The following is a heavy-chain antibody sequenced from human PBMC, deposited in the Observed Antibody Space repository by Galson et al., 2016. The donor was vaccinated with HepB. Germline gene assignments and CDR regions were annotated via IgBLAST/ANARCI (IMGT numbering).Heavy chain of an antibody. CDR3: ARSEPTNTIFGLVIQGDNCLDP. Sequence: PALVKPTQTLTLTCTFSGFSLSTSGVAVGWIRQPPGKALEWLALIYWDDDKRYSPPLKSRLTIAKDTSKNQVVLTMTNMDPEDTATSYCARSEPTNTIFGLVIQGDNCLDPWGQGSLVTVSS. D-gene: IGHD3-3*01. CDR1: GFSLSTSGVA. V-gene: IGHV2-5*02. J-gene: IGHJ5*02. CDR2: IYWDDDK.